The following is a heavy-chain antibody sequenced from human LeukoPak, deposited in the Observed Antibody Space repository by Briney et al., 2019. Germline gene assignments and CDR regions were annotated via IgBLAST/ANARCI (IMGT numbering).Heavy chain of an antibody. CDR2: IKQDGSEK. V-gene: IGHV3-7*01. CDR3: ARDGSRGNLVTAPDF. CDR1: GFIFISYW. D-gene: IGHD2-21*02. Sequence: PGGSLRLSCAASGFIFISYWMTWVRQAPGKGLEWVANIKQDGSEKYYVDSVKGRFTISRDNAKNSLYLQMNSLRAEDTAVYYCARDGSRGNLVTAPDFWGQGTLVTVSS. J-gene: IGHJ4*02.